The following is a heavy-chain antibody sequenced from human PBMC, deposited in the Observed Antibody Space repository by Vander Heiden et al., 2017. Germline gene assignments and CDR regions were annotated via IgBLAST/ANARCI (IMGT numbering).Heavy chain of an antibody. CDR3: AREWAAAGHPLDY. D-gene: IGHD6-13*01. V-gene: IGHV1-2*02. Sequence: QVQLVQSGAAVRKPGAAVQVPCKASGYPFTGYYMHWVRQAPGQGLEWMGWINPNSGGTNYAQKFQGRVTMTRDTSISTAYMELSRLRSDDTAVYYCAREWAAAGHPLDYWGQGTLVTVSS. CDR2: INPNSGGT. CDR1: GYPFTGYY. J-gene: IGHJ4*02.